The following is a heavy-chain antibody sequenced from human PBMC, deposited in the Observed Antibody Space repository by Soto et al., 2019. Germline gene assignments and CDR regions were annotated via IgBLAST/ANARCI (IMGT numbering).Heavy chain of an antibody. CDR1: GGSFSGYY. V-gene: IGHV4-34*01. Sequence: SETLSLTCAVYGGSFSGYYWSWIRQPPGKGLEWIGEINHSGSTNYNPSLKSRVTISVDTSKNQFSLKLSSVTAADTAVYYCARGLSIAARGPYYFDYWGQGTLVTVSS. CDR2: INHSGST. J-gene: IGHJ4*02. CDR3: ARGLSIAARGPYYFDY. D-gene: IGHD6-6*01.